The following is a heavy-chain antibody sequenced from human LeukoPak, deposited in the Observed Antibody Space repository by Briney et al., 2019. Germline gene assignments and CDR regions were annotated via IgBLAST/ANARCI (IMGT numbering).Heavy chain of an antibody. Sequence: SETLSLTCTVSGGSISTYYWSWIRQPPGKGLEWIGYIYNSGSTNYNPSLQSRVTISVDTSKNQFSLKLTSVTAADTAVYYCARAVATAGRFGFDPWGQGTLVTVSS. CDR2: IYNSGST. V-gene: IGHV4-59*01. J-gene: IGHJ5*02. CDR3: ARAVATAGRFGFDP. CDR1: GGSISTYY. D-gene: IGHD6-13*01.